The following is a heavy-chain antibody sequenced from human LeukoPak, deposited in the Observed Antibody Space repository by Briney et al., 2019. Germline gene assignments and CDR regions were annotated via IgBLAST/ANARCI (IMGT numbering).Heavy chain of an antibody. Sequence: GGSLRLSCAASGFTFSSYNVNWVRQAPGKGLGWVSSISSSSSYIYYADSVMGRFTISRDNAKNSLYLQMNTLRAEDTAVYYCAKGSGVQVWSSLDYWGQGTLVTVSS. CDR3: AKGSGVQVWSSLDY. J-gene: IGHJ4*02. D-gene: IGHD5-18*01. CDR2: ISSSSSYI. CDR1: GFTFSSYN. V-gene: IGHV3-21*01.